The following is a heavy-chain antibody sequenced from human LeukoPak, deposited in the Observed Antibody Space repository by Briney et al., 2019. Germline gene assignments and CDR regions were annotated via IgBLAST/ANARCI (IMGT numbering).Heavy chain of an antibody. D-gene: IGHD3-22*01. V-gene: IGHV1-18*01. CDR3: VKMSGYDSSGDGDY. J-gene: IGHJ4*02. CDR1: GYTFTSYG. CDR2: ISAYNGNT. Sequence: ASVKVSCKASGYTFTSYGISWVRQAPGQGLEWMGWISAYNGNTNYAQKLQGRVTMTTDTSTSTAYMELRSLRSDDTAVYYCVKMSGYDSSGDGDYWGQGTLVTVSS.